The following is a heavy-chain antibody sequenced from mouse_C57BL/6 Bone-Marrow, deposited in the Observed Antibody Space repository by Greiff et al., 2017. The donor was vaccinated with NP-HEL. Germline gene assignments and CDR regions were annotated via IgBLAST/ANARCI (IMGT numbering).Heavy chain of an antibody. CDR2: IDPENGDT. CDR1: GFNIKDDY. CDR3: TPAYYFDY. Sequence: EVQLQQSGAELVRPGASVKLSCTASGFNIKDDYMHWVKQRPEQGLEWIGWIDPENGDTEYASKLQGKATITADTSSNTAYLQLSSLTSEDTAVYYCTPAYYFDYWGQGTTLTVSS. J-gene: IGHJ2*01. V-gene: IGHV14-4*01.